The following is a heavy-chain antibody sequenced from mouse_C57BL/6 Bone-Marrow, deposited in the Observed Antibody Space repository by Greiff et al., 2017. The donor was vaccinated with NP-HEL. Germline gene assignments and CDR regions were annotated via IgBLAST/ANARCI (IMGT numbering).Heavy chain of an antibody. Sequence: EVQGVESGPELVKPGASVKISCKASGYSFTDYNMNWVKQSNGKSLEWIGVINPNYGTTSYNQKFKGKATLTVDQSSSTAYMPLNSLTSEDSAVYYGARRRGSSHDWYYDVWGTGTTVTVSS. CDR1: GYSFTDYN. CDR3: ARRRGSSHDWYYDV. CDR2: INPNYGTT. J-gene: IGHJ1*03. D-gene: IGHD1-1*01. V-gene: IGHV1-39*01.